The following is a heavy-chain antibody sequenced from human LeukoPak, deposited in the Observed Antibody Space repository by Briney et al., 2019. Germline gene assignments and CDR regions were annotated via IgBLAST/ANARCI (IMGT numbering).Heavy chain of an antibody. V-gene: IGHV3-21*01. CDR1: GFTFSSYS. CDR3: ARDTLEYSNSPDALDI. J-gene: IGHJ3*02. Sequence: GGSLRLSCAASGFTFSSYSMNWVRQAPGKGLEWVSFISSSSSYIYYADSVKGRFTISRDNAKNSLYMQMESLRDEDTAIYYCARDTLEYSNSPDALDIWGQGTMVTVSS. CDR2: ISSSSSYI. D-gene: IGHD4-23*01.